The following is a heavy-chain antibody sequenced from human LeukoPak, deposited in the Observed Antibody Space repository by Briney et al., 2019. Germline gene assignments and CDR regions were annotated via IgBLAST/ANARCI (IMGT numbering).Heavy chain of an antibody. Sequence: PGGSLRLSCTASGFTFSSYSMNWVRQAPGKGLEWVSSISSSSSYIYYADSVKGRFTISRDNAKNSLYLQMNSLRAEDTALYYCARVSRIVGAIYYFDYWGQGTLVTVSS. CDR1: GFTFSSYS. J-gene: IGHJ4*02. CDR3: ARVSRIVGAIYYFDY. CDR2: ISSSSSYI. D-gene: IGHD1-26*01. V-gene: IGHV3-21*04.